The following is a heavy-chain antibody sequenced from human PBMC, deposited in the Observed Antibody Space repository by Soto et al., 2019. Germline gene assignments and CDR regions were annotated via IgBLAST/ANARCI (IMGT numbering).Heavy chain of an antibody. Sequence: EVQLVESGGGLVQPGGSLRLSCAASGFSFSTYSMNWVRQAPGKGLEWVSYIRSRSYTLYYVDSVKGRFTISRDNAKNSLYLQMNSLRDEDTAVYYCARGGSSSDNGMDVWGQGTTVTVSS. CDR3: ARGGSSSDNGMDV. D-gene: IGHD6-6*01. CDR1: GFSFSTYS. CDR2: IRSRSYTL. J-gene: IGHJ6*02. V-gene: IGHV3-48*02.